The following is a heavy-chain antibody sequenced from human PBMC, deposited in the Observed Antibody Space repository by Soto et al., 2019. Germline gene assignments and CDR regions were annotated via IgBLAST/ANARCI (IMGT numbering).Heavy chain of an antibody. J-gene: IGHJ4*02. CDR1: GGTFSSYA. Sequence: GASVKVSCKASGGTFSSYAISWVRQAPGQGLEWMGGIIPIFGTANYAQKFQGRVTITADESTSTAYMELSSLRSEDTAVYYCARRVAKGIAADGASFDYWGQGTLVTVSS. V-gene: IGHV1-69*13. CDR2: IIPIFGTA. D-gene: IGHD6-13*01. CDR3: ARRVAKGIAADGASFDY.